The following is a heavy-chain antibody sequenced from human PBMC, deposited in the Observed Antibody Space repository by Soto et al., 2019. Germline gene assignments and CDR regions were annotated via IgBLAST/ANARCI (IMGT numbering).Heavy chain of an antibody. D-gene: IGHD6-6*01. Sequence: QVQLVESGGGLVKPGGSLRLSCAASGFTFSDYYMSWIRQAPGKGLEWVSYISSSGSTIYYADSVKGRFTISRDNAKNSXYLQMNSLRAEDTXXXXXXRXRKEQLGGIDYWGQGTLVTVSS. V-gene: IGHV3-11*01. CDR1: GFTFSDYY. CDR2: ISSSGSTI. J-gene: IGHJ4*02. CDR3: XRXRKEQLGGIDY.